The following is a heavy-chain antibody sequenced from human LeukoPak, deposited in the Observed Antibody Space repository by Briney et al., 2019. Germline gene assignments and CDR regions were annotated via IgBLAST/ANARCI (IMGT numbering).Heavy chain of an antibody. J-gene: IGHJ6*03. CDR2: MNANSGNT. CDR3: ASGSPLFFAIFEWVDYCMDV. Sequence: ASVKVSCKASGYTFTSYDINWVRQAPGQGLEWMGWMNANSGNTTYAQKFQGRVTMTTNTSTSTAYMELSSLRSDDTAVYYCASGSPLFFAIFEWVDYCMDVRVKGTTVTVT. CDR1: GYTFTSYD. D-gene: IGHD3-3*01. V-gene: IGHV1-8*01.